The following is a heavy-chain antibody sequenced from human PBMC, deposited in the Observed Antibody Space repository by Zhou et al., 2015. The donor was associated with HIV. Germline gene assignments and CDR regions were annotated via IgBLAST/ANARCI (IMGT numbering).Heavy chain of an antibody. J-gene: IGHJ6*02. Sequence: QVQLVQSAAEVKKPGSSVKVSCKASGGTFSSYAVSWVRQAPGQGLEWMGGFIPMFGTAQTAQRFQGRVTLTADESSITSYMEVSSLRFDDTAVYYCAREAYCTHTVCPRYYYYGMDVWGQGTTVTVSS. CDR3: AREAYCTHTVCPRYYYYGMDV. CDR2: FIPMFGTA. D-gene: IGHD2-8*01. V-gene: IGHV1-69*01. CDR1: GGTFSSYA.